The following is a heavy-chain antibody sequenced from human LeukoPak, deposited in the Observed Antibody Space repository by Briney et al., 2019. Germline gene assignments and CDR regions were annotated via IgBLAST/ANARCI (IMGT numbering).Heavy chain of an antibody. V-gene: IGHV3-30-3*01. J-gene: IGHJ4*02. CDR2: ISYDGSNK. Sequence: GRSLRLSCAASGFTFSSYAMHWVRQAPGKGLEWVAVISYDGSNKYYADSVKGRFTISRDNSKNTLYLQMNSLRAEDTAVYYCAKDRYCSSTSCYALFDYWGQGTLVTVSS. CDR1: GFTFSSYA. CDR3: AKDRYCSSTSCYALFDY. D-gene: IGHD2-2*01.